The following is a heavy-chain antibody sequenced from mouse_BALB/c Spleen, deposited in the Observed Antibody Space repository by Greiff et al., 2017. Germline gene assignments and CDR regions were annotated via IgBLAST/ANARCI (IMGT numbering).Heavy chain of an antibody. D-gene: IGHD2-1*01. J-gene: IGHJ4*01. V-gene: IGHV1-80*01. CDR1: GYAFSSYW. CDR2: IYPGDGDT. CDR3: ARANYYSDY. Sequence: QVHVKQSGAELVRPGSSVKISCKASGYAFSSYWMNWVKQRPGQGLEWIGQIYPGDGDTNYNGKFKGKATLTADKSSSTAYMQLSSLTSEDSAVYFCARANYYSDYWGQGTSVTVSS.